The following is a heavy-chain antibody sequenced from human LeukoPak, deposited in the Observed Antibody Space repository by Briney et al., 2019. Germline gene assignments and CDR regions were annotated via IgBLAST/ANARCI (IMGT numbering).Heavy chain of an antibody. V-gene: IGHV3-21*01. Sequence: GGSLRLSCAASGFNFNTETMNWVRQAPGKGLEWLSSIDSSSSSKFYAHSVRGRFIISRDNARNTVFLQMNSLRVEDTALYYCTRGQSYCGADCYSDWGQGTLVTVSS. J-gene: IGHJ4*02. CDR1: GFNFNTET. CDR3: TRGQSYCGADCYSD. CDR2: IDSSSSSK. D-gene: IGHD2-21*02.